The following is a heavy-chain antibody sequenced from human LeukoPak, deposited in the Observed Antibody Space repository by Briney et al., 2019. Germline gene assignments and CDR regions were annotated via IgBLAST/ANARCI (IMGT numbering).Heavy chain of an antibody. Sequence: ASVKVSCKASGGTFSSYAISWVRQAPGQGLEWMGGIIPIFGTANYAQKFQGRVTITADESTSTAYMELSSLRSEDTAVYYCASSRYVRDPSRFDYWGQGTLVTVSS. CDR1: GGTFSSYA. CDR3: ASSRYVRDPSRFDY. V-gene: IGHV1-69*13. CDR2: IIPIFGTA. D-gene: IGHD3-16*01. J-gene: IGHJ4*02.